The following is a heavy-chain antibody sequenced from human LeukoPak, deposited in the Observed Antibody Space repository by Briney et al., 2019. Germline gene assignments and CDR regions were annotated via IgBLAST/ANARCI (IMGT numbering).Heavy chain of an antibody. CDR3: ARDRRGIAVAGD. J-gene: IGHJ4*02. CDR1: GGSISSGSYY. CDR2: IYTSGST. D-gene: IGHD6-19*01. V-gene: IGHV4-61*02. Sequence: PSETLSLTCTVSGGSISSGSYYWSWIRQPAGKGLEWIGRIYTSGSTNYNPSLKSRVTISVDTSKNQFSLKLSSVTAADTAVYYCARDRRGIAVAGDWGQGTLVTVSS.